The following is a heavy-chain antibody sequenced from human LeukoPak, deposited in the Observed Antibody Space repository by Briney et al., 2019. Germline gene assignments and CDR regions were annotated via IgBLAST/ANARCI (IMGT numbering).Heavy chain of an antibody. Sequence: KASETLSLTCTVSGDSISNHYWSWIRQPPGKGLVWIGYILYSGNTHYNPSLKSRVTMSVDTSKNQFSLRLSSVTPADTAVYYCARDRGEGIVGTFDHWGQGTLVTVSS. CDR1: GDSISNHY. CDR3: ARDRGEGIVGTFDH. CDR2: ILYSGNT. V-gene: IGHV4-59*11. D-gene: IGHD1-26*01. J-gene: IGHJ4*02.